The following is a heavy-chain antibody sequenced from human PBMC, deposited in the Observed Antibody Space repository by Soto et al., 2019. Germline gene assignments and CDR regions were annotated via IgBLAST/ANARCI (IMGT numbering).Heavy chain of an antibody. CDR3: ARRWGDCSGGSCFDY. CDR1: GFTFSSYW. J-gene: IGHJ4*02. Sequence: SLRLSCAASGFTFSSYWMHWVRQAPGKGLVWVSRINSDGSSTSYADSVKGRFTISRDNAKNTLYLQMNSLRAEDTAVYYCARRWGDCSGGSCFDYWGQGTLVTVSS. V-gene: IGHV3-74*01. D-gene: IGHD2-15*01. CDR2: INSDGSST.